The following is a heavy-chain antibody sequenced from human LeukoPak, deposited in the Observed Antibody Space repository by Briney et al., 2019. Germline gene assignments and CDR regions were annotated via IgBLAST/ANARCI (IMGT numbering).Heavy chain of an antibody. CDR3: TDVVGATCGIDN. D-gene: IGHD1-26*01. CDR1: GFTFSNAW. CDR2: IKSKTNCGTT. J-gene: IGHJ4*02. Sequence: GGSLRLSCATSGFTFSNAWMNWVRQAPGKGLEWVGRIKSKTNCGTTDYAAPGKGRFTISRDESKTKLYLQMNSLKTEDTAIDYCTDVVGATCGIDNWGQGTLVTVSS. V-gene: IGHV3-15*01.